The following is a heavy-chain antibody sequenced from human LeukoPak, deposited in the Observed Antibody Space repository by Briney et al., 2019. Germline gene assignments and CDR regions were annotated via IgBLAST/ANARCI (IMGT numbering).Heavy chain of an antibody. D-gene: IGHD5-24*01. CDR1: GGSISGTTYY. J-gene: IGHJ4*02. V-gene: IGHV4-39*01. Sequence: KPSETLSLTCTVSGGSISGTTYYWGWIRQPPGNGLEWIGCLYYGGSTYYNPSLKSRVTISADTSKNQFSLKLTSVTAADTAVYYCARGGYNYAAAYWGQGTLVTVSS. CDR2: LYYGGST. CDR3: ARGGYNYAAAY.